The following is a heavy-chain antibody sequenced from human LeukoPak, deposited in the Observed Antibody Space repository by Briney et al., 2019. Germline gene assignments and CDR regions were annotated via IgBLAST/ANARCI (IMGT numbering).Heavy chain of an antibody. CDR1: GYTFTGYY. CDR3: ARINYDSSGAKYYFDY. V-gene: IGHV1-2*02. Sequence: VASVKVSCKASGYTFTGYYMHWVRQAPGQGLEGMGWINPNSGGTNYAQKFKGRVTMTRDTSISKAYMELSRLRSDDTAVYYCARINYDSSGAKYYFDYWGQGTLVTVSS. CDR2: INPNSGGT. J-gene: IGHJ4*02. D-gene: IGHD3-22*01.